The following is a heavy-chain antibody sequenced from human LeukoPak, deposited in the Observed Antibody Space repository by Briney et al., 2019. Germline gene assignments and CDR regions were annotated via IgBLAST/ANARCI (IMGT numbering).Heavy chain of an antibody. D-gene: IGHD3-9*01. J-gene: IGHJ3*02. CDR2: IYTSGST. CDR1: GGSIRSSSYY. Sequence: SETLSLTCTVSGGSIRSSSYYWGWIRQPAGTGLEWIGRIYTSGSTNYNPSLKSRVTMSVDTSKNQFSLKLSSVTAADTAVYYCARDFPLDYDILTGSRDAFDIWGQGTMVTVSS. V-gene: IGHV4-61*02. CDR3: ARDFPLDYDILTGSRDAFDI.